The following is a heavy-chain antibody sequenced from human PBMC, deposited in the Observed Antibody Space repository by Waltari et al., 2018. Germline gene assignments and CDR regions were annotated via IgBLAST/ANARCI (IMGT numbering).Heavy chain of an antibody. CDR2: LSGSGGST. CDR3: ARANYDILTGYD. J-gene: IGHJ4*02. CDR1: GFTFSSYA. V-gene: IGHV3-23*04. Sequence: EVQLVESGGGLVQPGGSLRLSCAASGFTFSSYAMSWVRQAPGKGLEWVSALSGSGGSTYYADSVKGRFTISRDNSKNSLYLQMNSLRSEDTAVYYCARANYDILTGYDWGQGTLVTVSS. D-gene: IGHD3-9*01.